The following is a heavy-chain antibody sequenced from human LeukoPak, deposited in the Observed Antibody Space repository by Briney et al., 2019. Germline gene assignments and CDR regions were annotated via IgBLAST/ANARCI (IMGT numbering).Heavy chain of an antibody. J-gene: IGHJ4*02. D-gene: IGHD2-15*01. CDR1: GYNCTNYW. CDR2: IYSGDSDI. V-gene: IGHV5-51*01. CDR3: ARGGRLVGYFDY. Sequence: RWESLKISCKASGYNCTNYWIGWVRQMPGKGLEWMGIIYSGDSDIRYSPSFQGQITISADKSISTAYLQWSSLKASDTAMYYCARGGRLVGYFDYWGQGTLVTVSS.